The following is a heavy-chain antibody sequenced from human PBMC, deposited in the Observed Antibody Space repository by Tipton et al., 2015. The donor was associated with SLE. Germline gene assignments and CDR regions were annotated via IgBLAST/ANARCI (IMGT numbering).Heavy chain of an antibody. CDR3: ARRSWDYGDYTFDY. CDR2: IIFSGST. J-gene: IGHJ4*02. V-gene: IGHV4-59*08. D-gene: IGHD4-17*01. Sequence: TLSLTCTVSGDSVTSYYWSWIRQPPGKGLEWIGYIIFSGSTTYNPSLKSRVTISLDTSKNQFSLNLSSVTAADTAVYYCARRSWDYGDYTFDYWGQGTLVTVSS. CDR1: GDSVTSYY.